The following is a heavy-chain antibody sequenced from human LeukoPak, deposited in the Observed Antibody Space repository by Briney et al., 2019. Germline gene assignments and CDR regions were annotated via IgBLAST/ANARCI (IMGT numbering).Heavy chain of an antibody. CDR1: GFTFSSYG. V-gene: IGHV3-30*18. D-gene: IGHD3-10*01. CDR2: ISYDGSNK. CDR3: AKDGIGAPDY. Sequence: GGSLRLSCAASGFTFSSYGMHWVRQAPGKGLEWVAVISYDGSNKYYADSVKGRFTISRDNSKNTLYLQMNSLRAEDTAVYYCAKDGIGAPDYWGQGTLVTASS. J-gene: IGHJ4*02.